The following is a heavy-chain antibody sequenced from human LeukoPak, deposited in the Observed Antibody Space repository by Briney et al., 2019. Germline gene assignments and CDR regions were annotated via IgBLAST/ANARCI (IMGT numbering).Heavy chain of an antibody. CDR2: VYTSGST. J-gene: IGHJ6*03. Sequence: SETLSLTCAVYGGSFSGYYWSWIRQPPGKGLEWIGRVYTSGSTDYNPSLKSRVTISVDTSKNQFSLKLRSVTAADTAVYYCSRAPDYYYYYYMDVWGKGTTVTISS. D-gene: IGHD1-14*01. CDR3: SRAPDYYYYYYMDV. V-gene: IGHV4-4*08. CDR1: GGSFSGYY.